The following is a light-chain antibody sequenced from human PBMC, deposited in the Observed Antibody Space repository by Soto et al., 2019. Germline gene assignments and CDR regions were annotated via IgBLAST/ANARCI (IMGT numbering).Light chain of an antibody. V-gene: IGKV3D-15*01. CDR2: GAS. J-gene: IGKJ1*01. CDR3: QQYDDWPET. Sequence: EIVLTQSPGTLSLSPGERGALSCRASQSLSSHLAWYQQQPGQAPRLLIYGASTRATGIPDRFTGSGSGTEFTLTISSLQSEDFAVYYCQQYDDWPETFGQGTKVEIK. CDR1: QSLSSH.